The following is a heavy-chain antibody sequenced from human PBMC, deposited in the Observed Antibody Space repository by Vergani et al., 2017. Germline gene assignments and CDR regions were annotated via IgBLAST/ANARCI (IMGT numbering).Heavy chain of an antibody. V-gene: IGHV4-34*01. D-gene: IGHD4-11*01. J-gene: IGHJ6*03. CDR1: GGSFTSYH. CDR2: IDHTGRP. CDR3: ARVNTETNVHLYYYYYMDV. Sequence: QVQLQQWGGGLLKPSETLSLTCVVNGGSFTSYHWTWIRQSPGEGLEWVGDIDHTGRPDYNPSLKRRLTMSVDKSRNQVSLTLNSVTATDTAIYFCARVNTETNVHLYYYYYMDVWGQGTAVTVS.